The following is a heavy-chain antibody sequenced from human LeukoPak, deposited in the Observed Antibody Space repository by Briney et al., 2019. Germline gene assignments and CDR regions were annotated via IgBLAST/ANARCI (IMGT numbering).Heavy chain of an antibody. CDR3: ASHRGLGFDY. Sequence: PSETLSLTCAVYGGSFSGYYWSWIRQPPGKGLEWIGEINHSGSTNYNPSLKSRVTISVDTSKNQFSLKPSSVTAADTAVYYCASHRGLGFDYWGQGTLVTVSS. D-gene: IGHD3-16*02. J-gene: IGHJ4*02. CDR1: GGSFSGYY. CDR2: INHSGST. V-gene: IGHV4-34*01.